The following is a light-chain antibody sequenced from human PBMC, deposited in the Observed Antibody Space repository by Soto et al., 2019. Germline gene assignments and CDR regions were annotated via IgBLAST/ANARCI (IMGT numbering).Light chain of an antibody. V-gene: IGKV3-20*01. CDR1: QSVRSSY. CDR3: QQYGSSPRYT. CDR2: DAS. Sequence: EIVLTQSPGTLSLSPGERATLSCRASQSVRSSYLAWYQQKPGQAPRLLIYDASSRATGIPDRFSGSGSGTDFTLTISRLEPEDFAVYYCQQYGSSPRYTFGQGTKLEIK. J-gene: IGKJ2*01.